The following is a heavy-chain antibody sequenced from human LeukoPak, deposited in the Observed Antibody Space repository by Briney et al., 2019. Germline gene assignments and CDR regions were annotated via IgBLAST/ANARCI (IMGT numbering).Heavy chain of an antibody. J-gene: IGHJ4*02. Sequence: GRSLRLSCAASGFTFSSYAMHWVRQAPGKGLEWVAVISYDGSNKYYADSVKGRFTISRDNSKNTLYLQMNSLRAEDTAVYYCARDGRYGSGSADYWAREPWSPSPQ. V-gene: IGHV3-30-3*01. D-gene: IGHD3-10*01. CDR2: ISYDGSNK. CDR3: ARDGRYGSGSADY. CDR1: GFTFSSYA.